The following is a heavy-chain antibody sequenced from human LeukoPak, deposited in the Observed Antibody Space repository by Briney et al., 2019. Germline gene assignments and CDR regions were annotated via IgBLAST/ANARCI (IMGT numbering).Heavy chain of an antibody. CDR2: IYYSGST. Sequence: SEALSLTCTVSGGSISSHYWSWIRQPPGKGLEWIGSIYYSGSTYYNPSLKSRVTISVDTSKNQFSLKLSSVTAADTAVYYCARGSGSYSWYFDYWGQGTLVTVSS. CDR1: GGSISSHY. J-gene: IGHJ4*02. V-gene: IGHV4-59*11. D-gene: IGHD1-26*01. CDR3: ARGSGSYSWYFDY.